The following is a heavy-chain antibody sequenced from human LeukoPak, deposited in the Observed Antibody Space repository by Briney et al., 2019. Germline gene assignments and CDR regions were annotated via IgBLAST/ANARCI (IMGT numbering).Heavy chain of an antibody. Sequence: ASVKVSCKTSGYTFIDYYIHWVRQAPGQGLEWVGWLNPTSRGTNYAQRFQGRVTMTSDTSISTAYMELTRLRFDDTAVYYCARDIVTVPSAGQPLYWGQGTLVTVSS. CDR2: LNPTSRGT. J-gene: IGHJ4*02. CDR3: ARDIVTVPSAGQPLY. CDR1: GYTFIDYY. V-gene: IGHV1-2*02. D-gene: IGHD2-2*01.